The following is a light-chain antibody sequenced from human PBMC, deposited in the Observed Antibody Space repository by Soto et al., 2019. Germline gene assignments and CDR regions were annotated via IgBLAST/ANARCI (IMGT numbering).Light chain of an antibody. Sequence: EIVLTQSPGTLSLSPWERATLSCRASQSVSSSYLAWYQQRPGQAPRLLIYDASSRATGIPDRFRGSGSGTDFTLTISRLEPEDFAVYYCQQYGRSSITFGQGTKVDIK. CDR2: DAS. V-gene: IGKV3-20*01. J-gene: IGKJ1*01. CDR1: QSVSSSY. CDR3: QQYGRSSIT.